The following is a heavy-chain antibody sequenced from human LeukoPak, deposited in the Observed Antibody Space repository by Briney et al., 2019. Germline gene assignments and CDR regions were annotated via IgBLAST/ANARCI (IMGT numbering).Heavy chain of an antibody. V-gene: IGHV3-30*04. Sequence: GGSLRLSCAASGFTFSSYAMHWVRQAPGKGLEWVAVISYDGSNKYYADSVKGRFTISRDNSKNTLYLQMNSLRAEDTAAYYCASGYSYGRPYYFDYWGQGTLVTVSS. CDR3: ASGYSYGRPYYFDY. CDR2: ISYDGSNK. D-gene: IGHD5-18*01. CDR1: GFTFSSYA. J-gene: IGHJ4*02.